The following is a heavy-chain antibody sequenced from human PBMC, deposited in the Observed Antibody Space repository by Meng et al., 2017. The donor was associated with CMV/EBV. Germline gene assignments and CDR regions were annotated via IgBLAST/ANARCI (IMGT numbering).Heavy chain of an antibody. CDR1: GYTFTSYG. J-gene: IGHJ4*03. Sequence: ASVKVSCKASGYTFTSYGISWVRQAPGQGLEWMGWISAYNGNTNYAQKLQGRVTMTTDTSTSTAYMELRSLRSDDTAVYYCARDKRVDVLRFLEWSPLLYFDYWGQGTTVTVSS. CDR3: ARDKRVDVLRFLEWSPLLYFDY. V-gene: IGHV1-18*01. CDR2: ISAYNGNT. D-gene: IGHD3-3*01.